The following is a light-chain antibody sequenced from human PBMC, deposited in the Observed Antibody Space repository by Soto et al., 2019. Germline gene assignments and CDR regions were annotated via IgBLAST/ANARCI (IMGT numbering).Light chain of an antibody. CDR2: GAS. V-gene: IGKV3-20*01. CDR1: QSVFTS. Sequence: EVVLTQSPATLSLSPGERATLSCRASQSVFTSLAWFQQKPGQAPKLLIYGASSGATGIPDRFSGSGSGTDFTLTISRLEPEDFAIYYCQQYGGVPYTFGQGTKVDIK. J-gene: IGKJ2*01. CDR3: QQYGGVPYT.